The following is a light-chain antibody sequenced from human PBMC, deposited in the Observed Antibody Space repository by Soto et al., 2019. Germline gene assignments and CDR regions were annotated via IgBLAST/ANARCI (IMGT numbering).Light chain of an antibody. Sequence: DIQLTQSPSFLSASVGDRVTITCRASQGISSYLAWYQQKPGKAPKLLIYAASTLQSGVPSRFSGSGSGTEFTLTISSLQPEDFATYYCQQLNSYFFGGGTKVDIK. CDR1: QGISSY. J-gene: IGKJ4*01. V-gene: IGKV1-9*01. CDR3: QQLNSYF. CDR2: AAS.